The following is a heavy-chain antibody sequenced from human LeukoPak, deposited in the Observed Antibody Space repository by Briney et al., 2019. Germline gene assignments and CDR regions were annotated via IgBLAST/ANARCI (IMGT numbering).Heavy chain of an antibody. V-gene: IGHV4-59*12. D-gene: IGHD3-9*01. CDR3: ARARSGRYFDWLSN. Sequence: SETLSLTCTVSGGSISSYYWSWIRQPPGKGLEWIGYIYYSGSTNYNPSLKSRVTISVDTSKNQFSLKLSSVTAADTAVYYCARARSGRYFDWLSNWGQGTLVTVSS. J-gene: IGHJ4*02. CDR1: GGSISSYY. CDR2: IYYSGST.